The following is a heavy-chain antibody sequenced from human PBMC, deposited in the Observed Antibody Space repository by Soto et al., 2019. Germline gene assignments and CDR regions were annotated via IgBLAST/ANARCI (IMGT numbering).Heavy chain of an antibody. CDR2: IYYSGST. V-gene: IGHV4-31*03. D-gene: IGHD1-1*01. CDR3: ARDPTSGGMDV. CDR1: GGSISSGGYY. Sequence: SETLSLTCTVSGGSISSGGYYWSWIRQHPGKGLEWIGYIYYSGSTYYNPSLKSRVTISVDTSKNQFSLKLSSVTAADTAVYYCARDPTSGGMDVWGQGNTVTVS. J-gene: IGHJ6*02.